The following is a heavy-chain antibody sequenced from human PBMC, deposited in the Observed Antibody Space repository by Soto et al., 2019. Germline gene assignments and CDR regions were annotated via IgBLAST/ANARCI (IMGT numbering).Heavy chain of an antibody. V-gene: IGHV4-61*01. Sequence: SETLSLTCTVSGGSVSSESHYWSWSRQTPGKGLEWIGYIYYTGSTNYNPSLKGRVTMSVDTSRDQVSLSLRAEDTATYFCARVQYNFLVYYGLDVWGQGTTVTVSS. CDR3: ARVQYNFLVYYGLDV. CDR1: GGSVSSESHY. CDR2: IYYTGST. D-gene: IGHD1-1*01. J-gene: IGHJ6*02.